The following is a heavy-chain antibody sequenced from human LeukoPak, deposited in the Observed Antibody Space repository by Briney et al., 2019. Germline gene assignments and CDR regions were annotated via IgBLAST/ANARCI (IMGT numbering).Heavy chain of an antibody. CDR1: GYTFTSYG. V-gene: IGHV1-18*01. CDR2: ISAYNGNT. J-gene: IGHJ5*02. D-gene: IGHD3-9*01. Sequence: ASVKVSCKASGYTFTSYGISWVRQAPGQGLEWMGWISAYNGNTNYAQKLQGRVTMTTDTSTSTAYMELRSLRSDDTAVYYCARDTRPAFYDILTGYYYSSWFDPWGQGTLVTVSS. CDR3: ARDTRPAFYDILTGYYYSSWFDP.